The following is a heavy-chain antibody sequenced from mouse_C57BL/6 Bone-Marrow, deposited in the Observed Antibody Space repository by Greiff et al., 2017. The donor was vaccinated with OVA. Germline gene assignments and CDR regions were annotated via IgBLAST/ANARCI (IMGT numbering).Heavy chain of an antibody. V-gene: IGHV5-6*02. CDR1: GFTFSSYG. CDR2: ISSGGSYT. D-gene: IGHD1-1*01. J-gene: IGHJ4*01. CDR3: ARHDYYGSIRYYYAMDD. Sequence: EVKLVESGGDLVKPGGSLKLSCAASGFTFSSYGMSWVRQTPDKRLDWVATISSGGSYTYYPDSVKGRFTISRDNAKNTLYMQMSRLKSEDTAMYYCARHDYYGSIRYYYAMDDWGQGTSVTVAS.